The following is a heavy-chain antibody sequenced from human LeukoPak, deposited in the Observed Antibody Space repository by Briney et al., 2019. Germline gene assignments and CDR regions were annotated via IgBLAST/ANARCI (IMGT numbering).Heavy chain of an antibody. CDR2: ISGSGGIT. CDR1: GFTFSSYA. V-gene: IGHV3-23*01. Sequence: PGGSLRLSCAASGFTFSSYAMSWVPQAPGRGLEWVSTISGSGGITYYADSVRGRFTISRDNSKSTLYLQMNSLRAEDTAVYYCAKGANFVVVPAAVNWFDPWGQGTLVTVSS. D-gene: IGHD2-2*01. CDR3: AKGANFVVVPAAVNWFDP. J-gene: IGHJ5*02.